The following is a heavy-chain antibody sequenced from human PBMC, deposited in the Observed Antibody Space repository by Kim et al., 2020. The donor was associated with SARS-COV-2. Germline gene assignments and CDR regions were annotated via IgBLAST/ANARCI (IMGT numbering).Heavy chain of an antibody. Sequence: SETLSLTCNVSGGSTSSIDYYWAWIRQPPGKGPEWIGSIFHSGSAYYNPSLKSRVTISVDTSKNQFSLKLASATAADTAVYYCATEGGSWDYFDFWGQGALVTVSS. CDR3: ATEGGSWDYFDF. CDR2: IFHSGSA. CDR1: GGSTSSIDYY. J-gene: IGHJ4*02. V-gene: IGHV4-39*01. D-gene: IGHD6-13*01.